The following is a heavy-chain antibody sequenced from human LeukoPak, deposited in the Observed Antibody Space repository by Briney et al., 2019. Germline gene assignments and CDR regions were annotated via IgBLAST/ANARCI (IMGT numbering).Heavy chain of an antibody. D-gene: IGHD5-12*01. Sequence: PSETLSLTCTVSGGSISSGAYFWSWNRQHPGQGLMWIGFIYYSGTTYYNPSLKSRLTLSKDTSKNHFSLTLSSVTAADTAVYYCARAHGSGGDYFDYWGQGTLVTVSS. V-gene: IGHV4-31*03. J-gene: IGHJ4*02. CDR1: GGSISSGAYF. CDR2: IYYSGTT. CDR3: ARAHGSGGDYFDY.